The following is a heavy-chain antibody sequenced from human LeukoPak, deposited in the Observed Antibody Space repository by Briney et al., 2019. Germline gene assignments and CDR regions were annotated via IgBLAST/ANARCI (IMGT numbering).Heavy chain of an antibody. CDR2: IYWDDDK. J-gene: IGHJ4*02. CDR3: AQGDRRELLVPKEPWYFDY. V-gene: IGHV2-5*02. D-gene: IGHD6-19*01. CDR1: GFSLSTSGVG. Sequence: SGPTLVKPTQTLTLTCTFSGFSLSTSGVGVGWIRQPPGKALVWLALIYWDDDKRYSPSLKSRLAITRDTSKNQVVLTMTNMDPVDTATYYCAQGDRRELLVPKEPWYFDYWGQGTLVTVSS.